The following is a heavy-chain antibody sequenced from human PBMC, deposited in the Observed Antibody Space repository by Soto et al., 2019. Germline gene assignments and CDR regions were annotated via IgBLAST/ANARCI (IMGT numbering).Heavy chain of an antibody. J-gene: IGHJ6*02. D-gene: IGHD6-13*01. CDR1: GFTFSSYS. Sequence: PGGSLRLSCAASGFTFSSYSMNWVRQAPGKGLEWVSSISSSSSYIYYADSVKGRFTISRDNAKNSLYLQMNSLRAEDTAVYYCARDGRLIWYSSSQSQISSYGMDVWGQGTTVTVSS. V-gene: IGHV3-21*01. CDR2: ISSSSSYI. CDR3: ARDGRLIWYSSSQSQISSYGMDV.